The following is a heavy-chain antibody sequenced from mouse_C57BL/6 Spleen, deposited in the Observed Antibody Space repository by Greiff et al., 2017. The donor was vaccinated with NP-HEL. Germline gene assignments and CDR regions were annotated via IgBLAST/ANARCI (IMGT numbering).Heavy chain of an antibody. CDR3: ASPVYDGYYERFAY. CDR1: GYTFTDYN. Sequence: EVQLQQSGPELVKPGASVKMSCKASGYTFTDYNMHWVKQSHGKSLEWFGYINPNNGGTSYNQKFKGKATLTVNKSSSTAYMELRSLTSEDSAVYYCASPVYDGYYERFAYWGQGTLVTVSA. CDR2: INPNNGGT. V-gene: IGHV1-22*01. J-gene: IGHJ3*01. D-gene: IGHD2-3*01.